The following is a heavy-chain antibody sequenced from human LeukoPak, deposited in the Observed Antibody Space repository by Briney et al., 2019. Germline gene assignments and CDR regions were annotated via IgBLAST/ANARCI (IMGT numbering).Heavy chain of an antibody. Sequence: PSETPSLTCTVSGGSISSYYWSWIRQPPGKGLEWIGYIYYSGSTNYNPSLKSRVTISVDTSKNQFSLKLSSVTAADTAVYYCASPPAPYTSGWYFGYWGQGTLVTVSS. CDR2: IYYSGST. CDR1: GGSISSYY. D-gene: IGHD6-19*01. CDR3: ASPPAPYTSGWYFGY. V-gene: IGHV4-59*01. J-gene: IGHJ4*02.